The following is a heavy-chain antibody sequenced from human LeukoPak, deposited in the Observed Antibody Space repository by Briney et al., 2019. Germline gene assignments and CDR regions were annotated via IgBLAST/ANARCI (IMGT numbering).Heavy chain of an antibody. CDR1: GFTFSDYY. CDR2: ISSSGSTI. V-gene: IGHV3-11*01. D-gene: IGHD3-22*01. CDR3: ARVRRDFHDSSGYSFWDVDL. Sequence: GGSLRLSCAASGFTFSDYYMTWIRQAPGKGLEWVSYISSSGSTIYYADSVKGRFTISRDNAKNSLYLQMNSLRAEDTAVYYCARVRRDFHDSSGYSFWDVDLWGRGTLVTVSS. J-gene: IGHJ2*01.